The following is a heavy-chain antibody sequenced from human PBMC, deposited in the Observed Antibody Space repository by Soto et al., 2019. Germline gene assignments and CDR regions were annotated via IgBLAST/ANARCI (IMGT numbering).Heavy chain of an antibody. Sequence: QITLKESGPTLVQPTQTLTLTCTFSGFSLTTSGVGVGWIRQPPGKALEWLALIYWDDDKRYSPFLKSRLTITKDTSKNHVVLTRTNMDPADTATYFWAYMTPTVTLWFDPWGQETLVTVSS. J-gene: IGHJ5*02. V-gene: IGHV2-5*02. CDR3: AYMTPTVTLWFDP. CDR2: IYWDDDK. CDR1: GFSLTTSGVG. D-gene: IGHD4-17*01.